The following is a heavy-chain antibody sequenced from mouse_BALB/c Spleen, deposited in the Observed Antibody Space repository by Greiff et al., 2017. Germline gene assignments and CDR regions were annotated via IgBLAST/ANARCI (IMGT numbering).Heavy chain of an antibody. V-gene: IGHV1-7*01. Sequence: VHLVESGAELAKPGASVKMSCKASGYTFTSYWMHWVKQRPGQGLEWIGYINPSTGYTEYNQKFKDKATLTADKSSSTAYMQLSSLTSEDSAVYYCARGDYAAYWGQGTLVTVSA. J-gene: IGHJ3*01. CDR1: GYTFTSYW. D-gene: IGHD2-4*01. CDR3: ARGDYAAY. CDR2: INPSTGYT.